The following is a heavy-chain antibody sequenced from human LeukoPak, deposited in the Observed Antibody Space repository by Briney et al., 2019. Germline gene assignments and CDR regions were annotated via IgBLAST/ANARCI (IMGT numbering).Heavy chain of an antibody. D-gene: IGHD2-2*01. J-gene: IGHJ6*02. CDR1: GFTFSSYA. CDR2: ISSSSSYI. CDR3: ARDSYGSTRYYYYGMDV. V-gene: IGHV3-21*01. Sequence: PGGSLRLSCAASGFTFSSYAMHWVRQAPGNGLEWVSSISSSSSYIYYADSVKGRFTISRDNAKNSLYLQMNSLRAEDTAVYYCARDSYGSTRYYYYGMDVWGQGTTVTVSS.